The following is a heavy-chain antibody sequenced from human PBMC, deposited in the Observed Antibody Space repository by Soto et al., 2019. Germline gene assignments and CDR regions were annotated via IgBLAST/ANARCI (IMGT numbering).Heavy chain of an antibody. CDR1: GFTFSSYG. CDR2: IWYDGSNK. CDR3: AGGVASYDSTSYYYYGMDV. V-gene: IGHV3-33*01. D-gene: IGHD3-22*01. J-gene: IGHJ6*02. Sequence: PGGSLRLSCAASGFTFSSYGMHWVRQAPGKGLEWVAVIWYDGSNKYYADSVKGRFTISRDNSKNTLYLQMNSLRAEDTAVYYCAGGVASYDSTSYYYYGMDVWGQGTTVTVSS.